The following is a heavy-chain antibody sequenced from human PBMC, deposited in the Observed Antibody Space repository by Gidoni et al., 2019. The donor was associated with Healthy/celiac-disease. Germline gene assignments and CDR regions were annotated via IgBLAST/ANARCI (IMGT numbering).Heavy chain of an antibody. J-gene: IGHJ4*02. Sequence: QVQLVQSGAEVKKPGASVKVSCKASGYTFTSYDINWVRQATGQGLEWMGWMNPNSGNTGYAQKFQGRVTMTRNTSISTAYMELSSLRSEDTAVYYGARGSRQYSYGLYYFDYWGQGTLVTVSS. CDR1: GYTFTSYD. CDR3: ARGSRQYSYGLYYFDY. V-gene: IGHV1-8*01. CDR2: MNPNSGNT. D-gene: IGHD5-18*01.